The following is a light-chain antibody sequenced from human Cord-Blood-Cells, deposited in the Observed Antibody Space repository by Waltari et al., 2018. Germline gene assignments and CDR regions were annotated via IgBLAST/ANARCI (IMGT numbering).Light chain of an antibody. J-gene: IGKJ5*01. CDR2: KAS. CDR3: QQYNSYSIT. Sequence: DIQMTQSPSTLSASVGERVTITCRASQRISSWLAWYQQKPGKAHKLLIYKASSLESGVPSRFSGSGSGTEFTLTISSLQPDDFATYYCQQYNSYSITFGQGTRLEIK. V-gene: IGKV1-5*03. CDR1: QRISSW.